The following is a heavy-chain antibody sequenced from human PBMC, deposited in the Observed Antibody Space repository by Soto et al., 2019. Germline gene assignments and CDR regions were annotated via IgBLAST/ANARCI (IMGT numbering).Heavy chain of an antibody. D-gene: IGHD4-4*01. J-gene: IGHJ4*02. CDR1: GFTFSNYG. Sequence: PGGSLRLSCAASGFTFSNYGMHWVRQAPGKGLGWVAVISYDGYNQNYADSVKGRFTISRDNSKNTVYLQMNTLGPEDTAVYYCAATTTAYSTGWADYWGQGTLVTVSS. CDR3: AATTTAYSTGWADY. CDR2: ISYDGYNQ. V-gene: IGHV3-30*03.